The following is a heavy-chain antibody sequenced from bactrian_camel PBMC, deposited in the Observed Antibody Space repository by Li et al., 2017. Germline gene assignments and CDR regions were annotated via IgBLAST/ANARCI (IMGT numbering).Heavy chain of an antibody. CDR1: GFIANVC. V-gene: IGHV3S53*01. CDR3: AAHEGSGGSCYVLEDPRVLHRYNY. Sequence: VQLVESGGGAAQTGGSQRLSCAASGFIANVCQGWFRQAPGKEREGVASIDIDGSTSYADSVKGRFTISQDSAKNTLYLQMNSLKPEDTAMYYCAAHEGSGGSCYVLEDPRVLHRYNYWGQGTQVTVS. J-gene: IGHJ4*01. CDR2: IDIDGST. D-gene: IGHD2*01.